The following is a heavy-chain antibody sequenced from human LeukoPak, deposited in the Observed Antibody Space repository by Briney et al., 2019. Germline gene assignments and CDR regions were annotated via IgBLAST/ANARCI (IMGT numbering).Heavy chain of an antibody. Sequence: SCKASGFTFSSYGMHWVRQAPGKGLEWVAVISYDGSNKYYADSVKGRFTISRDNSKNTLYLQMNSLRAEDTAVYYCAKEGSSGWLFDYWGQGTLVTVSS. V-gene: IGHV3-30*18. D-gene: IGHD6-19*01. J-gene: IGHJ4*02. CDR2: ISYDGSNK. CDR1: GFTFSSYG. CDR3: AKEGSSGWLFDY.